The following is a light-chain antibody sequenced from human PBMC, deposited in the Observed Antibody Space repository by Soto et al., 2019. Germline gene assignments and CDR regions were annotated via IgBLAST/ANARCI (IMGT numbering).Light chain of an antibody. CDR2: GVT. V-gene: IGLV2-14*01. CDR3: SSYTRSRTLSVV. J-gene: IGLJ2*01. CDR1: SSDVGGYNY. Sequence: QSALTQPASVSGSPGQSITISCTGTSSDVGGYNYVSWYQQHTGKAPKLMIYGVTNRPSGVSNRFSGSKSGNTASLTISGLQAEDEADYYCSSYTRSRTLSVVFGGGTKLTVL.